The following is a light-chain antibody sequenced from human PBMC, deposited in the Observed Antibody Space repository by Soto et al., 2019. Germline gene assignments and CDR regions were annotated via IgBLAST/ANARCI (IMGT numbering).Light chain of an antibody. J-gene: IGLJ1*01. V-gene: IGLV1-47*02. CDR3: ATWDDSLSGYV. CDR2: INN. CDR1: SSNIGSNY. Sequence: QSVLTQPPSASGTPGQRVTISCSGSSSNIGSNYVYWYQHLPGAAPKLLIYINNQRASGVPDRFSGSKSGTSVSLAISGLRSEDEADYFCATWDDSLSGYVFGTGTKLTVL.